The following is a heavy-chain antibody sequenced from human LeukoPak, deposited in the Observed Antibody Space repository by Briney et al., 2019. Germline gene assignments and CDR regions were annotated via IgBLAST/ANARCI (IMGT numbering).Heavy chain of an antibody. CDR2: IYYSGST. CDR1: GGSISGYY. V-gene: IGHV4-59*08. Sequence: PSETLSLTCTVSGGSISGYYWSWIRQPPGQGLECIGYIYYSGSTNYNPSLKSRVTISVDTSKNQFSLKLSSVTAADTALYYCARLDFGTSSGGYYFDYWGQGTLVTVSS. J-gene: IGHJ4*02. D-gene: IGHD6-6*01. CDR3: ARLDFGTSSGGYYFDY.